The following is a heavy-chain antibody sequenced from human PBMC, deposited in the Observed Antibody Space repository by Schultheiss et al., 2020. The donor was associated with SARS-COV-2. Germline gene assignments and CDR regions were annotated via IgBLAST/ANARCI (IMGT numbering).Heavy chain of an antibody. Sequence: GGSLRLSCAASGFTFSSYEMNWVRQAPGKGLEWVSYISSSGSTIYYADSVKGRFTISRDNAKNSLYLQMDSLRAEYTAVYYCARDGLLGDSFDYWGQGTLVTVSS. D-gene: IGHD3-16*01. V-gene: IGHV3-48*03. CDR1: GFTFSSYE. CDR2: ISSSGSTI. CDR3: ARDGLLGDSFDY. J-gene: IGHJ4*02.